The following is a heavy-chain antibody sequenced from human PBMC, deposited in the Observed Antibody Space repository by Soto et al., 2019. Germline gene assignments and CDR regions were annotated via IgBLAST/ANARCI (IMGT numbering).Heavy chain of an antibody. J-gene: IGHJ5*02. CDR3: AKEGVIPMVRGVYTWFDP. CDR2: ISYDGSNK. D-gene: IGHD3-10*01. CDR1: GFTFSSYG. Sequence: QVQLVESGGGVVQPGRSLRLSCAASGFTFSSYGMHWVRQAPGKGLEWVAVISYDGSNKYYADSVKGRFTISRDNSKNTLYMQMNSLRAEDTAVYYCAKEGVIPMVRGVYTWFDPWGQGTLVTGSS. V-gene: IGHV3-30*18.